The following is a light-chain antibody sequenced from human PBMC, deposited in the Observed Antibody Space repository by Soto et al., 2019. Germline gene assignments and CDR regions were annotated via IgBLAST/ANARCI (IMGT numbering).Light chain of an antibody. J-gene: IGKJ1*01. CDR1: HNIADF. V-gene: IGKV1-39*01. CDR2: AAS. CDR3: LQRYSTSWT. Sequence: DIQMTQFPSSLSASVGDRVTIHCRAAHNIADFLSWYQEKPGKAPRLLIYAASTLQTGVPARFSGSGSGTDFTLTISGLQPEDFATYFCLQRYSTSWTFGQGTKVEIK.